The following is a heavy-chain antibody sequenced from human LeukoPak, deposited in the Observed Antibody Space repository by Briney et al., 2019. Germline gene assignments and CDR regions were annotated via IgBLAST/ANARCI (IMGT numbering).Heavy chain of an antibody. CDR2: INPNSGGT. D-gene: IGHD5-12*01. CDR1: GYTFTGYY. J-gene: IGHJ5*02. CDR3: ASTYSGYDQGWFDP. Sequence: ASVKVSCKASGYTFTGYYMHWVRQAPGQGLEWMGWINPNSGGTNYAQKFQGRVTMTRDTSISTAYMELSRLRSDDTAVYYCASTYSGYDQGWFDPWGQETLVAVSS. V-gene: IGHV1-2*02.